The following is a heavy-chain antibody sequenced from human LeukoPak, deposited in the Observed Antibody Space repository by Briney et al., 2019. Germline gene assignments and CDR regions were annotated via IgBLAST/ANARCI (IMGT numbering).Heavy chain of an antibody. CDR1: GFTFSTYA. D-gene: IGHD3-10*01. CDR3: ARSGSTYYYGMDV. CDR2: IWYDGTDK. J-gene: IGHJ6*02. V-gene: IGHV3-33*01. Sequence: GGSLSLSCAASGFTFSTYAMHWARQGPGKGLEWVTFIWYDGTDKNYADSVKGRFTISRDNSKNTLYLQMNSLRAEDTAVYYCARSGSTYYYGMDVWGQGTTVSVSS.